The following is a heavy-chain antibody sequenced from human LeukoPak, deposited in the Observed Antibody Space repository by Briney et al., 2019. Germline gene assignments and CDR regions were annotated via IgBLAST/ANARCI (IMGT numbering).Heavy chain of an antibody. D-gene: IGHD4-11*01. CDR2: FGSTGTI. CDR3: ARSNGLRYFDR. Sequence: GGSLRLSCVASGFTFSTYAINWIRQAPGKGLEWVAYFGSTGTIHYADSMRGRFTISRDNAEMSLFLQMNSLRVDDTAVYYCARSNGLRYFDRWGQGTLVTVSS. V-gene: IGHV3-48*03. J-gene: IGHJ4*02. CDR1: GFTFSTYA.